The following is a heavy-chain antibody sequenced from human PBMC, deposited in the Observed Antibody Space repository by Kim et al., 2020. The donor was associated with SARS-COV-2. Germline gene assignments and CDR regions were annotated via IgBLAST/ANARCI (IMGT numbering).Heavy chain of an antibody. CDR1: GGSFSGYY. J-gene: IGHJ4*02. CDR3: ARGEPRRGRTNKQWLSPPFDY. V-gene: IGHV4-34*01. Sequence: SETLSLTCAVYGGSFSGYYWSWIRQPPGKGLEWIGEINHSGSTNYNPSLKSRVTISVDTSKNQFSLKLSSVTAADTAVYYCARGEPRRGRTNKQWLSPPFDYWGQGTLVTVSS. CDR2: INHSGST. D-gene: IGHD6-19*01.